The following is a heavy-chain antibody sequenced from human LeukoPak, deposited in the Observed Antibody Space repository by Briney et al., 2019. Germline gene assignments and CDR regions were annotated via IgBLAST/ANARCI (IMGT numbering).Heavy chain of an antibody. J-gene: IGHJ6*02. CDR2: IYYSWST. Sequence: SETLSLTCTGSGVSISSYYWSGLRQPPGKGLEGVGYIYYSWSTNYNPSLRSRVTISVDTSKNQFSLDLGSVTAADTAVYYCARGPHYHDSSGYSPSYSYAMDVWGQGTTVTVSS. CDR3: ARGPHYHDSSGYSPSYSYAMDV. V-gene: IGHV4-59*01. D-gene: IGHD3-22*01. CDR1: GVSISSYY.